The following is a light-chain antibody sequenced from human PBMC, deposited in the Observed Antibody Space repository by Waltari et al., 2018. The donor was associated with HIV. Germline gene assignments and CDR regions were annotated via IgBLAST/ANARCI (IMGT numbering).Light chain of an antibody. CDR2: EVS. CDR1: SGDVGSYTL. Sequence: QSALTQPASVSGSPGQSITLSCTGSSGDVGSYTLVSWYQLLPGKVPKLLIYEVSKRPSGVSNRFSGSKSDTTASLTISGLQADDEADYYCSSYAGSHTLIFGGGTKLTVL. J-gene: IGLJ2*01. CDR3: SSYAGSHTLI. V-gene: IGLV2-23*02.